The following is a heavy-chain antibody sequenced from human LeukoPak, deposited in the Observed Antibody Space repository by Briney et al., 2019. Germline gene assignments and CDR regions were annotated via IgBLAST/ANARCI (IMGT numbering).Heavy chain of an antibody. CDR3: ARVGTTNYYFYYMDV. CDR1: GFTFSDYY. Sequence: PGGSLRLSCAASGFTFSDYYMSWIRQAPGKGLEWVSYISSSGSTIYYADSVKGRFTISRDNAKNSLYLQMNSLRAEDTAVYYCARVGTTNYYFYYMDVWGKGTTVTVSS. CDR2: ISSSGSTI. J-gene: IGHJ6*03. D-gene: IGHD2-2*01. V-gene: IGHV3-11*04.